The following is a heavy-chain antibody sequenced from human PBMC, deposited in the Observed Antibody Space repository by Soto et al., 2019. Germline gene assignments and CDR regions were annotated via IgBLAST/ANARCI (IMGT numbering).Heavy chain of an antibody. J-gene: IGHJ6*03. CDR3: AREFLLRLYYMDV. CDR2: IKQDGSEK. D-gene: IGHD1-26*01. CDR1: GFTFSSYW. V-gene: IGHV3-7*01. Sequence: QPGGSLRLSCAASGFTFSSYWMSWVRQAPGKGLEWVANIKQDGSEKYYVDSVKGRFTISRDNAKNSLYLQMNSLRAEDTAVYYCAREFLLRLYYMDVWGKGTTVTVSS.